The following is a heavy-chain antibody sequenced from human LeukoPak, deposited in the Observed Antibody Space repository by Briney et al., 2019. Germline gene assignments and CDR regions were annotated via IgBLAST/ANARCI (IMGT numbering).Heavy chain of an antibody. Sequence: SETLSLTCAVSGGSISSGGYSWSWIRQPPGRGLEWIGNIYYSGSAYYSPSLKSRVTVSIDTSKNQFSLKLNSVTAADTAVYYCARQSTIAAARIDPWGQGTLVTVSS. D-gene: IGHD6-25*01. CDR2: IYYSGSA. CDR1: GGSISSGGYS. J-gene: IGHJ5*02. CDR3: ARQSTIAAARIDP. V-gene: IGHV4-39*01.